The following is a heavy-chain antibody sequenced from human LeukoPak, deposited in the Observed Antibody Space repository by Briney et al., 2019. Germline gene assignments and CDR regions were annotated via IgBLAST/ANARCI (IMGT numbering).Heavy chain of an antibody. J-gene: IGHJ4*02. CDR3: ARRSEFDNTHYHYFDY. CDR2: IYHSGST. CDR1: GGSIDSRSYY. V-gene: IGHV4-39*01. D-gene: IGHD2-15*01. Sequence: SETLSLTCTVSGGSIDSRSYYWDWIRQAPGKGLEWIGTIYHSGSTEYNPSLKCRVAIFVDTSKNQFSLILHSVAAADTAVYYCARRSEFDNTHYHYFDYWGQGALVTVSS.